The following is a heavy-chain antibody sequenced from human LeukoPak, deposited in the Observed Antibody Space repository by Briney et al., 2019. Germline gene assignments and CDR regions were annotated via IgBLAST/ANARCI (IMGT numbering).Heavy chain of an antibody. CDR2: ISSSSSYI. J-gene: IGHJ4*02. CDR3: ASSAGYCSGGSCYYY. D-gene: IGHD2-15*01. V-gene: IGHV3-21*01. Sequence: GGSLRLSCAASGFTFSSYSMNWVRQAPGKGLEWVSSISSSSSYIYYADSVKGRFTISRDNAKNSLYLQMNSLRAKDTAVYYCASSAGYCSGGSCYYYWGQGTLVTVSS. CDR1: GFTFSSYS.